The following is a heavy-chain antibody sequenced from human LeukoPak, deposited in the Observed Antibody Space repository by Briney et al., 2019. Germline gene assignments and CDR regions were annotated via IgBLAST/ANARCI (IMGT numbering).Heavy chain of an antibody. CDR2: ISAYNGNT. V-gene: IGHV1-18*01. Sequence: ASVTVSCKASGYTFTTYGISWVRPAPGQGLEWMGWISAYNGNTNYAQKLQGRVTITTDTSTTTAYMELRSLRSDDTAVYYCARATYFDWLLDAFDIWGQGTMVTVSS. J-gene: IGHJ3*02. CDR3: ARATYFDWLLDAFDI. CDR1: GYTFTTYG. D-gene: IGHD3-9*01.